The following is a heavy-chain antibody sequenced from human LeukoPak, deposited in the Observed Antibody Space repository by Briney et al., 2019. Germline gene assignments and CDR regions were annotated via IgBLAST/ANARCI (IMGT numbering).Heavy chain of an antibody. D-gene: IGHD3-3*01. Sequence: SETLSLTCAVYGVSFSGYYWSWIRQPPGKGLEWIGYIYYSGSTNYNPSLKSRVTISVDTSKNQFSLKLSSVTAADTAVYYCAREWEGYDFWSGYYKDGWFDPWGQGTPVTVSS. CDR1: GVSFSGYY. J-gene: IGHJ5*02. CDR2: IYYSGST. CDR3: AREWEGYDFWSGYYKDGWFDP. V-gene: IGHV4-59*01.